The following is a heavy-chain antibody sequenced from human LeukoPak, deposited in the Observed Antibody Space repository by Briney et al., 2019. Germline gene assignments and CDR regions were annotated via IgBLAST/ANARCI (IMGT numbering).Heavy chain of an antibody. CDR1: GFTLSRYR. J-gene: IGHJ4*02. CDR2: ISSSSSYI. Sequence: GGSLRLSRAPSGFTLSRYRMNWVRQAPGKGLEGVSSISSSSSYIYYADSVKGRFTISRDNAKNSLYLKMNSLRAGDTGVYYCARGAVMAPFDYWGQGTLVTVSS. V-gene: IGHV3-21*01. CDR3: ARGAVMAPFDY. D-gene: IGHD2-21*01.